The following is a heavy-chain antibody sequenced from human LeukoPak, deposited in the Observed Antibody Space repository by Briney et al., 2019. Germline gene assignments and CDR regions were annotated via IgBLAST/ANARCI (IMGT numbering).Heavy chain of an antibody. V-gene: IGHV4-61*02. CDR1: GGSISSGSYY. CDR2: IYTSGST. J-gene: IGHJ6*03. CDR3: ARGALRYFDWSPSYYMDV. Sequence: PSETLSLTCTVSGGSISSGSYYWSWIRQPAGKGLEWIGRIYTSGSTNYNPSLKSRVTISVDTSKNQFSLKLSSVTAADTAVYYCARGALRYFDWSPSYYMDVWGKGTTVTISS. D-gene: IGHD3-9*01.